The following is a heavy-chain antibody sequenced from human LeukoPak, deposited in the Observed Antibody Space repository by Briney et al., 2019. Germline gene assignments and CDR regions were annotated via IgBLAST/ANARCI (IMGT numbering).Heavy chain of an antibody. D-gene: IGHD6-13*01. J-gene: IGHJ4*02. Sequence: PSETLSLTCTVSGGSISGYYWSWIRQPAGKGLEWIGRIFSSGSTNYTPSLKSRVTISVDKSKNQFSLKLSSVTAADTAVYYCAREGSSSWYIDYWGQGTLVTVSS. CDR3: AREGSSSWYIDY. V-gene: IGHV4-4*07. CDR1: GGSISGYY. CDR2: IFSSGST.